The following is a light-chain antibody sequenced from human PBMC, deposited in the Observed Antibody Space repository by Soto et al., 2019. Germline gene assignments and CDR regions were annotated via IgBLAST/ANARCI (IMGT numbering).Light chain of an antibody. Sequence: EFVLTQSPGTLSVSPGDTATLSCRASQSVANYLAWYQQKPGQAPRLLIYDASDRAADIPARFSGSGSGTDFTLTISSLEPEDFAVYYCQHRSDWPPITFGPGTRLEIK. CDR3: QHRSDWPPIT. CDR2: DAS. CDR1: QSVANY. J-gene: IGKJ5*01. V-gene: IGKV3-11*01.